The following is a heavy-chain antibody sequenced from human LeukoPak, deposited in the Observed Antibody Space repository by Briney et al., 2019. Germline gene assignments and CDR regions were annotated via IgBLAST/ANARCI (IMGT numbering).Heavy chain of an antibody. J-gene: IGHJ5*02. CDR1: GGSISSSSYY. CDR2: IYYSGST. Sequence: SETLSLTCTVSGGSISSSSYYWGWIRQPPGKGLEWIGSIYYSGSTYYNPSLKSRVTISVDTSKNQFSLKLSSVTAADTAVYYCARDAVAGYNNWFDPWGQGTLVTVSS. CDR3: ARDAVAGYNNWFDP. V-gene: IGHV4-39*07. D-gene: IGHD6-19*01.